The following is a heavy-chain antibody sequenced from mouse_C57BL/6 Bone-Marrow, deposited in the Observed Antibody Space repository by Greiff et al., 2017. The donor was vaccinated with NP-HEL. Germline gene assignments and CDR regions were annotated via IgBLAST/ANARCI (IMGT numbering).Heavy chain of an antibody. J-gene: IGHJ3*01. CDR1: GFTFSDYY. CDR2: ISNGGGST. Sequence: DVMLVESGGGLVQPGGSLKLSCAASGFTFSDYYMYWVRQTPEKRLEWVAYISNGGGSTYYPDTVKGRFTISRDNAKNTLYLQMSRLKSEDTAMYYCARGGLYDGYYLFAYWGQGTLVTVSA. V-gene: IGHV5-12*01. CDR3: ARGGLYDGYYLFAY. D-gene: IGHD2-3*01.